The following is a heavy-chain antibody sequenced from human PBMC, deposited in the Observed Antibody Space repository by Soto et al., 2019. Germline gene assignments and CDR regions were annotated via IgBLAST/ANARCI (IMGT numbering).Heavy chain of an antibody. CDR2: IKSKTGGGTA. Sequence: VQLVESGGGLVKPGGSLRLSCAVSGFTFSNAWMTWVRQAPGKGLEWVGRIKSKTGGGTADYAAPVKGRFTISRDDSKNTLYLQMNGLKTEDTAIYYCTKATYSNYDPTDYWGQGTLVTVSS. D-gene: IGHD4-4*01. CDR1: GFTFSNAW. V-gene: IGHV3-15*01. J-gene: IGHJ4*02. CDR3: TKATYSNYDPTDY.